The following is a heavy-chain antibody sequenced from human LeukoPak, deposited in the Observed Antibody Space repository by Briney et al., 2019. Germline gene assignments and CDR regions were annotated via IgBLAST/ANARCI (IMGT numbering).Heavy chain of an antibody. CDR2: ISSSSSYI. CDR3: ARVVGPPKLGGYFDY. Sequence: GGSLRLSCAASGFTFSSYSMNWVRQAPGKGLEWVSSISSSSSYIYYADSVKGRFTISRDNAKNSLYLQMNSLRAEDTAVYYCARVVGPPKLGGYFDYWGQGTLVTVSS. J-gene: IGHJ4*02. CDR1: GFTFSSYS. V-gene: IGHV3-21*01. D-gene: IGHD7-27*01.